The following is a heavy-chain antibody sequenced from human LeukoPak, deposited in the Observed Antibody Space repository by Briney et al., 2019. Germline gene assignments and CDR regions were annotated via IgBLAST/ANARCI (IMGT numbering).Heavy chain of an antibody. V-gene: IGHV3-21*06. J-gene: IGHJ4*02. CDR2: ITSTSSYM. D-gene: IGHD2-21*02. Sequence: GGSLRLSCAASGFTFSNYNMTWVRQAPGKGLEWVSSITSTSSYMYYADSVKGRFTISRDNAKNSLYLQMNSLRAEDTAVYYCARDCGGDCYLDYWGQGTLVTVSS. CDR1: GFTFSNYN. CDR3: ARDCGGDCYLDY.